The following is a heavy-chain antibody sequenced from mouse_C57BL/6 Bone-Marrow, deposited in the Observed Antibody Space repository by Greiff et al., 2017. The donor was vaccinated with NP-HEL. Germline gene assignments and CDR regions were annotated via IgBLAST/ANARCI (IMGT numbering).Heavy chain of an antibody. D-gene: IGHD2-1*01. Sequence: VQRVESGAELARPGASVKLSCKASGYTFTSYGISWVKQRTGQGLEWIGEIYPRSGNTYYNEKFKGKATLTADKSSSTAYMELRSLTSEDSAVYFCARDIYYGNYAWYFDVWGTGTTVTVSS. V-gene: IGHV1-81*01. CDR1: GYTFTSYG. CDR3: ARDIYYGNYAWYFDV. J-gene: IGHJ1*03. CDR2: IYPRSGNT.